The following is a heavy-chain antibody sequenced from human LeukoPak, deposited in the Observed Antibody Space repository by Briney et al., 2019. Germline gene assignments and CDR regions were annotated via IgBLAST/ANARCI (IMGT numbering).Heavy chain of an antibody. Sequence: PGGSLRLSCAASGFTFNSYAMSWVRQAPGKGLEWVSIVSDNGGSTYYAHSVKGRFTISRDNSKSTLYLQMNSLRAEDTAIYYCAGGSGYSRIDYWGQGALVTVSS. D-gene: IGHD3-22*01. CDR3: AGGSGYSRIDY. CDR1: GFTFNSYA. V-gene: IGHV3-23*01. CDR2: VSDNGGST. J-gene: IGHJ4*02.